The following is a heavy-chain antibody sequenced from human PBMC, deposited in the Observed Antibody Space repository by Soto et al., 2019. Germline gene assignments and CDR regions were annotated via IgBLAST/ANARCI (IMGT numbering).Heavy chain of an antibody. D-gene: IGHD1-26*01. V-gene: IGHV4-34*01. J-gene: IGHJ5*02. Sequence: PSETLSLTCAVYGGSFSGYYWTWIRQPPGTGLEWIGEINHSGSTNYNPSLKSRVTISVDTSKIQFSLKLSSVTAADMAVYYCARVRGATILWFDPWGQGTLVTVSS. CDR2: INHSGST. CDR3: ARVRGATILWFDP. CDR1: GGSFSGYY.